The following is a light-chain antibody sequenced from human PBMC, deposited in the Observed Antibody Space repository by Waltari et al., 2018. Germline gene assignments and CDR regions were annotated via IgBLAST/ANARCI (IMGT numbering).Light chain of an antibody. CDR3: QQYDNWHDYT. V-gene: IGKV3-15*01. Sequence: EIVMTQSPATLSVSPGERVTLSCRASHSVSTKLAWYQQRPGQAPRLLIYRASIRATDIPARFSGSGSGTEFTLTISSLQSEDFAVYYCQQYDNWHDYTFGQGTKLEIK. CDR2: RAS. J-gene: IGKJ2*01. CDR1: HSVSTK.